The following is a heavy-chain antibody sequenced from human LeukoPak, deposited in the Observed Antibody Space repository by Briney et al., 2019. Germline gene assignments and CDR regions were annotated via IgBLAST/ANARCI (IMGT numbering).Heavy chain of an antibody. V-gene: IGHV4-39*07. CDR1: GGSISSSSYY. Sequence: SETLSLTCTVSGGSISSSSYYWGWIRQPPGKGLEWIGEIYHSGSTNYNPSLKSRVTISVDKSKNQFSLKLSSVTAADTAVYYCARVRVGAGDYWGQGTLVTVSS. D-gene: IGHD1-26*01. CDR3: ARVRVGAGDY. CDR2: IYHSGST. J-gene: IGHJ4*02.